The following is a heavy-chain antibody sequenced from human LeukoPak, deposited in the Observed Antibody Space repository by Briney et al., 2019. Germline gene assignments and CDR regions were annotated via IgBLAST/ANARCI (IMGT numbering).Heavy chain of an antibody. J-gene: IGHJ4*02. CDR1: GYTFTSYA. V-gene: IGHV1-3*01. CDR2: INAGNGNT. CDR3: ARERSGRYYFDY. Sequence: ASVKVSCKASGYTFTSYAMHRVRQAPGQRLEWMGWINAGNGNTKYSQKFQGRVTITRDTSASAAYMELSSLRSEDTAVYYCARERSGRYYFDYWGQGTLVTVSS. D-gene: IGHD1-26*01.